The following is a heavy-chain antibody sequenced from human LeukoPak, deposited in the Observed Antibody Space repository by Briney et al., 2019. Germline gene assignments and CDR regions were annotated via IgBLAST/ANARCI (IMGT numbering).Heavy chain of an antibody. D-gene: IGHD3-3*01. Sequence: GASVKVSCKASGYTFTGYYMHWVRQAPGQGLDWMGRINPNSGGTNYAQKFQGRVTMTRDTSISTAYMELSRLRSDDTAVYYCARGITIFGVALDAFDIWGQGTMVTVSS. J-gene: IGHJ3*02. CDR3: ARGITIFGVALDAFDI. V-gene: IGHV1-2*06. CDR2: INPNSGGT. CDR1: GYTFTGYY.